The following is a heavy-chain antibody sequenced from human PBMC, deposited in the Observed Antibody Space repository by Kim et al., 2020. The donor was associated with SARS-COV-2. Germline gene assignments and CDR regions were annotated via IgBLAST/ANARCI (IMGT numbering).Heavy chain of an antibody. CDR3: ARRIGYGFTTDY. J-gene: IGHJ4*02. D-gene: IGHD4-17*01. Sequence: YYNASLKSRVTISVDTSKNQFSLKLSSVTAADTAVDYCARRIGYGFTTDYWGQGTLVTVSS. V-gene: IGHV4-39*01.